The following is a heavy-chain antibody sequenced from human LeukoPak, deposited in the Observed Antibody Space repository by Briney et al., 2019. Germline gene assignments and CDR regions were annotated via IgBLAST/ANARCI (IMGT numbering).Heavy chain of an antibody. J-gene: IGHJ6*03. V-gene: IGHV3-53*01. CDR1: GFTVSNNY. D-gene: IGHD5-24*01. Sequence: VGSLRLSCAVSGFTVSNNYMSWLRQAPGKGLEWVSVIYGGGSTSYADSVKGRFTISRDNSKNTLYLQMNSLRVDDTGVYYCARDRSDGNYYMVVWGKGTTVIVSS. CDR2: IYGGGST. CDR3: ARDRSDGNYYMVV.